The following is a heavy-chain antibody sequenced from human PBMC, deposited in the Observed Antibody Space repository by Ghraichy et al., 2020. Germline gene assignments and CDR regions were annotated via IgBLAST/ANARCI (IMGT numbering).Heavy chain of an antibody. D-gene: IGHD3-10*02. V-gene: IGHV3-53*05. J-gene: IGHJ6*02. Sequence: GESLNISCAASGFTVSSNYINWVRQAPGKGLEWVSVIYSGSGTYHADSVKGRFTISRDNSKNMLFLQMNSLRPEDTAVYYCARGQVLPYVPSYYYGMDVWGQGTTVTVSS. CDR2: IYSGSGT. CDR3: ARGQVLPYVPSYYYGMDV. CDR1: GFTVSSNY.